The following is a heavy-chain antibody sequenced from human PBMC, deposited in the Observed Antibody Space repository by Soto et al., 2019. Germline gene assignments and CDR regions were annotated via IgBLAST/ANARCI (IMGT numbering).Heavy chain of an antibody. J-gene: IGHJ4*01. V-gene: IGHV4-31*03. CDR1: GASISNNGYY. CDR2: ISYSGST. CDR3: ARGSGYDRDFDY. Sequence: PSETLSLTCTVSGASISNNGYYWSWIRQHPGKGLEWIGYISYSGSTFYNPSLKSRLTMSLDTSKNQFSLKLNSVTAADTAVYYCARGSGYDRDFDYWGHGTLVTVSS. D-gene: IGHD5-12*01.